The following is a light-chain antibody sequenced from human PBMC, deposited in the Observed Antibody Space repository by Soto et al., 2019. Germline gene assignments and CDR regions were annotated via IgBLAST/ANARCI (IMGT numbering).Light chain of an antibody. V-gene: IGLV2-23*01. J-gene: IGLJ3*02. CDR2: GDT. Sequence: QSALTQPASVSGSPGQSITISCTGTSSNVESYNLVSWYQQHPGKAPKLMIFGDTQRPSGVSNRFSGSRSGNTASLTISGLQAEDEADYYCSLYAGSTEMFGGGTKLTVL. CDR3: SLYAGSTEM. CDR1: SSNVESYNL.